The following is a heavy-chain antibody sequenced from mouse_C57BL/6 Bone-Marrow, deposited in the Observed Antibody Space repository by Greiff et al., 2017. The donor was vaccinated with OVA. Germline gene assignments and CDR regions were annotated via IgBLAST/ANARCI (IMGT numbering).Heavy chain of an antibody. J-gene: IGHJ2*01. V-gene: IGHV3-1*01. CDR3: ARSLPLYYFDY. CDR2: ISYSGST. D-gene: IGHD6-5*01. Sequence: EVQLQESGPGMVKPSQSLSLTCTVTGYSITSGYDWHWIRHFPGNKLEWMGYISYSGSTNYNPSLKSRISITHDTAKNHFFLKLNSVTTEDTATYYCARSLPLYYFDYWGQGTTLTVSS. CDR1: GYSITSGYD.